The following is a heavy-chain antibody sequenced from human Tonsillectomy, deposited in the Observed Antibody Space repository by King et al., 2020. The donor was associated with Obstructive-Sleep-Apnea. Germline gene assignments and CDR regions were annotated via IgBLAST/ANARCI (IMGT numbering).Heavy chain of an antibody. Sequence: HVQLVESGAEVKKPGASVRVSCKASGYTFTSNDINWVRQASGQGLEWMGWMNPNSGNAGFAQKFKGRVTLTRDTSKSTAYMELRNLRSEDSAVYYCARGGWAREGYNSDWGQGTLVTVSS. D-gene: IGHD5-24*01. V-gene: IGHV1-8*01. CDR3: ARGGWAREGYNSD. J-gene: IGHJ4*02. CDR1: GYTFTSND. CDR2: MNPNSGNA.